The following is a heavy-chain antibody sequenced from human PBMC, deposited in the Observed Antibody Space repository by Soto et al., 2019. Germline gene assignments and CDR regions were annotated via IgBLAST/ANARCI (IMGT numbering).Heavy chain of an antibody. V-gene: IGHV4-39*01. D-gene: IGHD3-10*01. Sequence: SETLSLTCTVSGGSISSSSYYWGWTRQPPGKGLEWIGSIYYSGSTYYNPSLKSRVTISVDTSKNQFSLKLSSVTAADTAVYYCARQAPNYYGSGSYYPDYWGQGTLVTVSS. CDR3: ARQAPNYYGSGSYYPDY. CDR1: GGSISSSSYY. J-gene: IGHJ4*02. CDR2: IYYSGST.